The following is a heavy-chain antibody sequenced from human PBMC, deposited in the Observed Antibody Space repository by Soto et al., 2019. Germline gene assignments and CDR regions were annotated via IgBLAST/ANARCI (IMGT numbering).Heavy chain of an antibody. CDR1: GFTFSSYA. Sequence: QVQLVESGGGVVQPGRSLTLSCAASGFTFSSYAMHWVRRAPGTGQEWMAVMSYDGSNKYYADSVKGRFTISRDTSKNTLYGQMNSLRPEGTALYYCAGDGGAYWGQGTLVIVSS. CDR2: MSYDGSNK. D-gene: IGHD3-16*01. CDR3: AGDGGAY. J-gene: IGHJ4*02. V-gene: IGHV3-30-3*01.